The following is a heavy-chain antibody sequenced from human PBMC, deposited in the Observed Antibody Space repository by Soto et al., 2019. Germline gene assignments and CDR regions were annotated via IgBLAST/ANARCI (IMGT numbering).Heavy chain of an antibody. J-gene: IGHJ6*02. D-gene: IGHD3-16*01. V-gene: IGHV5-51*01. CDR2: IYPGDSDT. CDR1: GYTFTNYW. CDR3: ARDQVWPGNGLDV. Sequence: GESLKISCKGSGYTFTNYWIGWVRQMPGKGPEWMGIIYPGDSDTKYNPSFQGQVTISADKSITTTYLQWSSLKASDTAIYYCARDQVWPGNGLDVWGQGTTVTVSS.